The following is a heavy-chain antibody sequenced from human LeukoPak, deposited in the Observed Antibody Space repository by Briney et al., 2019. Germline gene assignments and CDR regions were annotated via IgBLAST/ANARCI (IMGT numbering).Heavy chain of an antibody. V-gene: IGHV3-23*01. Sequence: GGSLRLSCAASGFTFSYYAMTWVRQAPGKGLEWVSAICDGGGSTYYADSVRGRFTISRDNSKNTVYLQMNSLRAEDTAVYYCAKRENYYDSSGYHYVGAFDIWGQGTMVTVSS. CDR3: AKRENYYDSSGYHYVGAFDI. J-gene: IGHJ3*02. CDR2: ICDGGGST. CDR1: GFTFSYYA. D-gene: IGHD3-22*01.